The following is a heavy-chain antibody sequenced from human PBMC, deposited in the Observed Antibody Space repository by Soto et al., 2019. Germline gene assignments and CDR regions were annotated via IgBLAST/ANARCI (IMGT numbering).Heavy chain of an antibody. J-gene: IGHJ4*02. CDR2: INNDGSST. CDR1: GFTFSSDW. Sequence: EVQLVESGGGLVQPGGSLRLSCAASGFTFSSDWMHWVRQAPGKGLVWVSRINNDGSSTNYADSVKGRFTISRDNAKNTLYLQMNSLRAEDTAVYYCTSGLWNNRDYWGQGTLVTVSS. V-gene: IGHV3-74*01. D-gene: IGHD3-10*01. CDR3: TSGLWNNRDY.